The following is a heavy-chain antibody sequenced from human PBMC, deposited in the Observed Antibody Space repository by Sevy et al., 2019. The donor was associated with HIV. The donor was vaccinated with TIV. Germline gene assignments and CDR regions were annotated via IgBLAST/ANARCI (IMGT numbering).Heavy chain of an antibody. CDR3: ARDGGSNYYDSSGY. D-gene: IGHD3-22*01. V-gene: IGHV1-18*01. CDR2: ISAYNGNT. CDR1: GYTFTSYG. J-gene: IGHJ4*02. Sequence: ASVKVSCKASGYTFTSYGISWVRQAPGQGLEWMGWISAYNGNTNYAQKLQGRVTMTTDTSTRTAYMELRSLRSDDTAVYYCARDGGSNYYDSSGYWGQGTLVTVSS.